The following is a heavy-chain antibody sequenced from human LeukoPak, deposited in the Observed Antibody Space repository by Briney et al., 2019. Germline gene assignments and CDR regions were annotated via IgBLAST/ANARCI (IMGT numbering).Heavy chain of an antibody. CDR3: ARDQEAFDY. CDR1: EYIFTTDY. V-gene: IGHV1-46*01. Sequence: VASVKVSCKASEYIFTTDYIHWVRQAPGQGLEWMGTINPSGDSTTYAQNFQGRVTMTRDTSTSTVYMELSSLTSEDTAVYYCARDQEAFDYWGQGTLVTVSS. J-gene: IGHJ4*02. CDR2: INPSGDST.